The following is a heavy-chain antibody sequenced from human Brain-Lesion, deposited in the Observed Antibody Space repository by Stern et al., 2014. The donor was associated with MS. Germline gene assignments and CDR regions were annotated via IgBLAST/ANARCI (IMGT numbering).Heavy chain of an antibody. CDR2: VYYSGNT. V-gene: IGHV4-39*01. J-gene: IGHJ4*02. CDR3: ARHQLGYGYAYLRY. D-gene: IGHD5-18*01. Sequence: VQLVESGPGLVKPSDTLSLTCSVSGDSLSSSTFYWGWIRQPPGKGPEWIGSVYYSGNTYYHPSLKSRVTFSVDTSKNQFSLRLTSVTAADTAVYYCARHQLGYGYAYLRYWGQGTLVTVSS. CDR1: GDSLSSSTFY.